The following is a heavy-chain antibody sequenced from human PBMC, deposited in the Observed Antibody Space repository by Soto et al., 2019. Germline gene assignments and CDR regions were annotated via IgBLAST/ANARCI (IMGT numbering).Heavy chain of an antibody. CDR1: GDSVSSNSAA. V-gene: IGHV6-1*01. CDR3: ARVFIFGGVIDYQGADY. Sequence: SQTLSLTCAISGDSVSSNSAAWNWIRQSPSRGLEWLGRTYYRSKWYNDYAVSVKSRITINPDTSKNQFSLQLNSVTPEDTAVYYCARVFIFGGVIDYQGADYWGQGTLVTVSS. J-gene: IGHJ4*02. D-gene: IGHD3-16*02. CDR2: TYYRSKWYN.